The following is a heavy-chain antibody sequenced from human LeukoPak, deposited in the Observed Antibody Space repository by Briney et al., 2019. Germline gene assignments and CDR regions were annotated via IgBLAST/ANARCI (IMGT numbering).Heavy chain of an antibody. CDR1: GFTFSNYE. Sequence: PGGSLRLSCAASGFTFSNYEMNWVRQAPGKGLEWVSYISGSGSAIYYADSVKGRFTISRDNAKNSLYLQMNSLRAEDTAVYYCARDKRVGDINFDYWGQGTLVTVSS. D-gene: IGHD1-26*01. V-gene: IGHV3-48*03. CDR3: ARDKRVGDINFDY. CDR2: ISGSGSAI. J-gene: IGHJ4*02.